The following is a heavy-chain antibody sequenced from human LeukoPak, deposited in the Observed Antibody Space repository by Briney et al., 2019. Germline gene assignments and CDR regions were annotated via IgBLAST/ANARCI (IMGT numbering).Heavy chain of an antibody. Sequence: SETLSLTCTVSGGSITSHYWSWIRQAPGKGLEWVGHMHSNGRTNYKSSLQSRVTISLDTSRNQFSPKMTSVTAADTAVYFCAGETIMIFGVGLGYFDLWGRGTLVTVSS. CDR1: GGSITSHY. J-gene: IGHJ2*01. CDR2: MHSNGRT. D-gene: IGHD3-3*01. V-gene: IGHV4-59*11. CDR3: AGETIMIFGVGLGYFDL.